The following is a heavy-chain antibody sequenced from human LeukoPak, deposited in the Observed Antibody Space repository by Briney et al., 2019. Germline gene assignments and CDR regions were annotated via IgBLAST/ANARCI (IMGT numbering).Heavy chain of an antibody. CDR1: GFTFSSYA. Sequence: GGSLRLSCAASGFTFSSYAMSWVRQAPGKGLEWVSAISGSGGSTYYADSVKGRFTISRDNSKNTLYLQMNSLRAEDTAVCYCAKGSGPLWFGESIDYYYGMDVWGQGTTVTVSS. CDR3: AKGSGPLWFGESIDYYYGMDV. D-gene: IGHD3-10*01. CDR2: ISGSGGST. V-gene: IGHV3-23*01. J-gene: IGHJ6*02.